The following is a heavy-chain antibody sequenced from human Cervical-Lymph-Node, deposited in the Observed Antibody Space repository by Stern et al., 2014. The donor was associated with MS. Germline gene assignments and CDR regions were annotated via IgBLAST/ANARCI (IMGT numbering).Heavy chain of an antibody. Sequence: VQLVQSGGGLIQPGGSLTLSCAASGFAFSRDWMHWVRHAPGKGLVWVSRMNRNGSITNHAASVRGRFATARDNARNTVYLHMNSLRAEDTAVYYCLREYGGPNDFWGRGTLVTVSS. V-gene: IGHV3-74*01. CDR1: GFAFSRDW. J-gene: IGHJ4*02. CDR3: LREYGGPNDF. D-gene: IGHD4/OR15-4a*01. CDR2: MNRNGSIT.